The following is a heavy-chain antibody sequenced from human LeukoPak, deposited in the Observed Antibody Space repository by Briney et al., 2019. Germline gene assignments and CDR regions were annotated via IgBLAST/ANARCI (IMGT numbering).Heavy chain of an antibody. Sequence: SVKVSCKASGGTFSSYAISWVRQAPGQGLEWMGRIIPILGIANYAQKFQGRVTITADKSTSTAYMELSSLRSEDTAVYYCARARVGATLSYYMDVWGKGTTVTVSS. CDR1: GGTFSSYA. CDR3: ARARVGATLSYYMDV. D-gene: IGHD1-26*01. V-gene: IGHV1-69*04. CDR2: IIPILGIA. J-gene: IGHJ6*03.